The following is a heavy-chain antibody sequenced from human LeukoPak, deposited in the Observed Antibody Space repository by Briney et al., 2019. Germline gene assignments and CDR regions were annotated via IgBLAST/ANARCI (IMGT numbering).Heavy chain of an antibody. CDR1: GYSFTSYW. CDR2: IYPADSDS. D-gene: IGHD2-15*01. CDR3: ARHRGGYCSGDSCYLPGDY. J-gene: IGHJ4*02. Sequence: GESLKISCKGSGYSFTSYWIGWVRQMPGKGLELMGIIYPADSDSRYSPSFQGQVTFSADTSINTAYLQWSSLKASDTAIYYYARHRGGYCSGDSCYLPGDYWGQGTLVTVSS. V-gene: IGHV5-51*01.